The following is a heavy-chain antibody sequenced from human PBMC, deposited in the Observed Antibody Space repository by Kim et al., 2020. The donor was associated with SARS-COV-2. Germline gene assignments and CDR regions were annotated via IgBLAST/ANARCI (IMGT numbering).Heavy chain of an antibody. V-gene: IGHV3-53*01. CDR1: GFTVSSNY. CDR2: IYSGGST. CDR3: VRGITMVQGVIIGAFDI. D-gene: IGHD3-10*01. Sequence: GGSLRLSCAASGFTVSSNYMSWVRQAPGKGLEWVSVIYSGGSTYYADSVKGRFTISRDNSKNTLYLQMNSLRAEDTAVYYCVRGITMVQGVIIGAFDIWGQGTMVTVSS. J-gene: IGHJ3*02.